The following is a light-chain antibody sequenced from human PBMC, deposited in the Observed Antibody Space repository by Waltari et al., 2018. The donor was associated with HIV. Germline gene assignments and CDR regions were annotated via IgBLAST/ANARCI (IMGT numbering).Light chain of an antibody. J-gene: IGLJ3*02. Sequence: QSALTQPASVSGSPGQSVTISCTGTTSDFGPYHFVSCYQQHPGNVPTVLSYQITSLPSGVPHRSSASMSGNTASLTISGLQAEDEAVYYCSTHTADDTLAFGGGTKLTVL. V-gene: IGLV2-14*03. CDR2: QIT. CDR3: STHTADDTLA. CDR1: TSDFGPYHF.